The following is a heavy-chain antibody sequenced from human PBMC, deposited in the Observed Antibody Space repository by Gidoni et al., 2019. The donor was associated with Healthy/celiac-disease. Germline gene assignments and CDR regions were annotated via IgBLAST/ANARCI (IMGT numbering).Heavy chain of an antibody. CDR2: IWYNGSKK. CDR3: ARGGPDSSGYYFDY. Sequence: QFQLVESGGGVVHPGRSLSISFAASGFPFSSYGMHWVRLAPGKGLEWVAVIWYNGSKKYYADAVKGRFTISRDNSKNTLDLQMNSLRAEDTAVYYCARGGPDSSGYYFDYWGQGTLVTVSS. V-gene: IGHV3-33*01. CDR1: GFPFSSYG. J-gene: IGHJ4*02. D-gene: IGHD3-22*01.